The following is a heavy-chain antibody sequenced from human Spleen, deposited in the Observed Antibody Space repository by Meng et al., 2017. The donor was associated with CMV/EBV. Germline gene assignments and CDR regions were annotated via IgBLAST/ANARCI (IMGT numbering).Heavy chain of an antibody. CDR3: AKVRWGTAVDVFDI. CDR1: GFTFSIYA. D-gene: IGHD2-8*02. V-gene: IGHV3-23*03. CDR2: IYSGGSST. J-gene: IGHJ3*02. Sequence: GRSLRLSCAASGFTFSIYALSWVRQPPGKGLEWVSVIYSGGSSTYYADSVKGRFTISRDNSKNTLYLQMNSLRAEDTAVYYCAKVRWGTAVDVFDIWGQGTMVTVSS.